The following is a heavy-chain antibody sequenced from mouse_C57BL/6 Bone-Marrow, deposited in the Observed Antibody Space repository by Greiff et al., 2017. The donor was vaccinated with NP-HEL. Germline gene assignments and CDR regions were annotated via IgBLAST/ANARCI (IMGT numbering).Heavy chain of an antibody. CDR3: ARWLLLYAMDY. CDR1: GYTFTDYY. V-gene: IGHV1-76*01. D-gene: IGHD2-3*01. Sequence: VHLVESGAELVRPGASVKLSCKASGYTFTDYYINWVKQRPGQGLEWIARIYPGSGNTYYNEKFKGKATLTAEKSSSTAYMQLSSLTSEDSAVYFCARWLLLYAMDYWGQGTSVTVSS. J-gene: IGHJ4*01. CDR2: IYPGSGNT.